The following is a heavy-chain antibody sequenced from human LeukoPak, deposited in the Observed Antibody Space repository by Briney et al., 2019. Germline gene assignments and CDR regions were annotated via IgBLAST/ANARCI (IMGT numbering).Heavy chain of an antibody. CDR2: TSYDGSSK. CDR3: AREGSAFDI. CDR1: GFTFSIYA. Sequence: PGGSLRLSCAASGFTFSIYAMHWVRQAPGKGLEWVAVTSYDGSSKYYADSVKGRFTISRDSPKNTLYLQMNSLRTEDTAVYYCAREGSAFDIWGQGTMVTVSS. D-gene: IGHD1-26*01. J-gene: IGHJ3*02. V-gene: IGHV3-30-3*01.